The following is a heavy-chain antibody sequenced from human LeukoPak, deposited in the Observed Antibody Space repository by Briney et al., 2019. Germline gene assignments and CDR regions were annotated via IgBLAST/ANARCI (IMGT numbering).Heavy chain of an antibody. CDR3: ARLGRGGAASFGY. CDR1: GGSISSYY. Sequence: PSETLSLTCTVSGGSISSYYWSWIRQPPGKGLEWIGYIYYSGSTNYNPSLKSRVTISVDTSKNQFSLKLSSVTAADTAVYYCARLGRGGAASFGYWGQGTLVTVSS. D-gene: IGHD3-16*01. J-gene: IGHJ4*02. CDR2: IYYSGST. V-gene: IGHV4-59*08.